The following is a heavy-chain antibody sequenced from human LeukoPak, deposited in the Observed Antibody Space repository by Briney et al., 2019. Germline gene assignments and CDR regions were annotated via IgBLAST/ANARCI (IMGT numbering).Heavy chain of an antibody. CDR1: GFTFTSYA. CDR2: IRGSGGST. J-gene: IGHJ4*02. Sequence: PGGSLRLSCAASGFTFTSYAMSWVRQAPGKGLEWGSTIRGSGGSTYYADSVKGRFTISRDNSKNTLYLQLKSLRAEDTAVYFCATSSDYWGQGTLVTVSS. CDR3: ATSSDY. V-gene: IGHV3-23*01.